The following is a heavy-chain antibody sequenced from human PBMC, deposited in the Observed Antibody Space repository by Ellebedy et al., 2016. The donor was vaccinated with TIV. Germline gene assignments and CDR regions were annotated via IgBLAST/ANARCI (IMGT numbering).Heavy chain of an antibody. CDR2: INHSGST. V-gene: IGHV4-34*01. CDR1: GGSFSGYY. CDR3: ARNGIVPGDYYDSSGYSNKRPFDY. Sequence: SETLSLTCAVYGGSFSGYYWSWIRQPPGKGLEWIGEINHSGSTNYNPSLKSRVTISVDTSKNQFSLKLSSVTAADTAVYYCARNGIVPGDYYDSSGYSNKRPFDYWGQGTLVTVSS. J-gene: IGHJ4*02. D-gene: IGHD3-22*01.